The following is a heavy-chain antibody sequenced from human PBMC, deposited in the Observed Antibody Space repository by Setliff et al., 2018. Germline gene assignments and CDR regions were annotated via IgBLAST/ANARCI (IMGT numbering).Heavy chain of an antibody. J-gene: IGHJ4*02. CDR2: VYHRGST. CDR3: ARSFSRREKFLLDY. V-gene: IGHV4-38-2*01. CDR1: GYSIGYSIGSGHY. Sequence: SETLSLTCAVSGYSIGYSIGSGHYWGWIRQPPGKGLEWIGSVYHRGSTYYNPSLESRVTISVDTSMNQFSLKLSSVTAADTAVYYCARSFSRREKFLLDYWGQGALVTVSS.